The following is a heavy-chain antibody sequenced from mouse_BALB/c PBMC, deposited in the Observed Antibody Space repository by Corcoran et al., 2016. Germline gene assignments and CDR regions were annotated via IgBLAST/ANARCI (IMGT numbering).Heavy chain of an antibody. Sequence: QIQLVQSGPELKKPGEPVKISCKASGYTFTNYGMNWVKQAPGQVLKWMGWINTYTGEPTYADDFKGRFAFSLETSASTAYLQINNLKNEDMATYFCARGSSGYDYWGQGTTLTVSS. J-gene: IGHJ2*01. CDR2: INTYTGEP. D-gene: IGHD3-1*01. CDR1: GYTFTNYG. CDR3: ARGSSGYDY. V-gene: IGHV9-1*02.